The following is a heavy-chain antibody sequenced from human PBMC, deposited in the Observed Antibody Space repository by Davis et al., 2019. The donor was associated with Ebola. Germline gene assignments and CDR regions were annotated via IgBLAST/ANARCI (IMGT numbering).Heavy chain of an antibody. D-gene: IGHD6-13*01. V-gene: IGHV4-30-2*01. Sequence: MPSETLSPTCAVPGGSISSGGYSWSWIRQPPGKGLEWIGYIYHSGSTYYNPSLKSPVTISVDRSQNQFSLKLSSVTAADTAVYYCARHIAAAGWVDYWGQGTLVTVSS. J-gene: IGHJ4*02. CDR3: ARHIAAAGWVDY. CDR1: GGSISSGGYS. CDR2: IYHSGST.